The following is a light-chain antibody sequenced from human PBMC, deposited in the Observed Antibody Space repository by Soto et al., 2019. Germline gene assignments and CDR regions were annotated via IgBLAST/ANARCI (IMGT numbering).Light chain of an antibody. CDR2: EVT. Sequence: QSVLTQPPSASGAPGQTGTISCTGTSSDVGGYDDVSWYQQHPCEAPKLIIYEVTKRPSGVPDRFSGSKSGNTASLTVSGLQAEDEADYHCSSYGGGKNLYVFGTGTKLTVL. CDR3: SSYGGGKNLYV. V-gene: IGLV2-8*01. CDR1: SSDVGGYDD. J-gene: IGLJ1*01.